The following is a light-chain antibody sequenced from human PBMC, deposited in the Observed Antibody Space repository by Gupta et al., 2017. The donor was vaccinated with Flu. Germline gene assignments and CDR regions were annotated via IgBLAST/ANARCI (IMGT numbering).Light chain of an antibody. Sequence: YELTQPPSVFVSPGQTASITCSGDRLGDKYVCWYQQKPGQSPVWVIYQDTKRPSGIPERFSGSNSENKGTLTMRGTQTMEEADYYYRAWERGTWVFGGGTKLSVL. V-gene: IGLV3-1*01. CDR2: QDT. CDR1: RLGDKY. J-gene: IGLJ3*02. CDR3: RAWERGTWV.